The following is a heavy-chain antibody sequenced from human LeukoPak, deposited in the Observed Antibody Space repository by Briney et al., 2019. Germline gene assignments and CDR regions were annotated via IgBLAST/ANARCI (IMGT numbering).Heavy chain of an antibody. J-gene: IGHJ5*02. CDR2: IYYSGST. D-gene: IGHD3-3*01. V-gene: IGHV4-34*01. Sequence: PSETLSLTCAVYGGSFSGYYWSWIRQPPGKGLEWIGYIYYSGSTYYNPSLKSRVTISVDTSKNQFSLKLSSVTAADTAVYYCARFARFLAFDPWGQGTLVTVSS. CDR1: GGSFSGYY. CDR3: ARFARFLAFDP.